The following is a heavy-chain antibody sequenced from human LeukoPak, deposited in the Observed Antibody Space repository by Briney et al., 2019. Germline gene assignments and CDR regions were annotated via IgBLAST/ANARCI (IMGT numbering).Heavy chain of an antibody. V-gene: IGHV4-38-2*02. CDR2: IYHSGST. J-gene: IGHJ5*02. CDR1: GYSISSGYY. CDR3: ARQYYYDSSGYYSDNWFDP. D-gene: IGHD3-22*01. Sequence: SETLSLTCTVSGYSISSGYYWGWIRQPPGKGLEWIGSIYHSGSTYYNPSLKSRVTISVDTSKNQFSLKLSSVTAADTAVYYCARQYYYDSSGYYSDNWFDPWGQGTLVTVSS.